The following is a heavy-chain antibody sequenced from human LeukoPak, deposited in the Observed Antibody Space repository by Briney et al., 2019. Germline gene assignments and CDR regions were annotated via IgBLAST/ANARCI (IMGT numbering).Heavy chain of an antibody. CDR2: VYHSGST. V-gene: IGHV4-59*01. CDR3: ARDGYSGNDGL. Sequence: SGGSLRLSCTASGFTFRDYGMSWIRQPPGKGLEWIGYVYHSGSTKYNPSLKSRVTISVDTSKNQFSLKMSSVTAADTAVYYCARDGYSGNDGLWGQGTLVTVSS. D-gene: IGHD5-12*01. CDR1: GFTFRDYG. J-gene: IGHJ4*02.